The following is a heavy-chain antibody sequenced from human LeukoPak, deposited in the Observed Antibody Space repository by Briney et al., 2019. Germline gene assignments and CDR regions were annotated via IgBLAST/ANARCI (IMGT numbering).Heavy chain of an antibody. Sequence: SETLSLTCTVSGGSISSYYWSWIRQPPGKGLEWIGYIYYSGSTNYNPSLKSRVTISVDTSKNQFSLKLSSVTAADTAVYYCARNGPVGYDSTEAFDIWGQGTMVTVSS. CDR3: ARNGPVGYDSTEAFDI. CDR1: GGSISSYY. J-gene: IGHJ3*02. CDR2: IYYSGST. V-gene: IGHV4-59*01. D-gene: IGHD3-22*01.